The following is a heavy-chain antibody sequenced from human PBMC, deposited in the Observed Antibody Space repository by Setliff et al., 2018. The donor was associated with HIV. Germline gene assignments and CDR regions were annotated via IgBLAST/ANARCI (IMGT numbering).Heavy chain of an antibody. CDR2: IIPIVGTA. CDR3: AREGRGGQLWSVGYYGMEV. V-gene: IGHV1-69*13. Sequence: SVNVSCKASGGTFSRHAISWVRQAPAQGLEWMEGIIPIVGTANYAQKFQGRVRITADESTGPAYMELSSLRSEDTAVYYCAREGRGGQLWSVGYYGMEVWGQGTTVTVSS. D-gene: IGHD5-18*01. J-gene: IGHJ6*02. CDR1: GGTFSRHA.